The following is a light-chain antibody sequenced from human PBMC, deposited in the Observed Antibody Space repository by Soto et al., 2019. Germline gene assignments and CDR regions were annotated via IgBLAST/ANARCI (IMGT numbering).Light chain of an antibody. CDR1: QSVTISY. J-gene: IGKJ5*01. CDR3: QQRHMWPIT. Sequence: EVMLTQSPGTLSLSPGERATLSCRASQSVTISYLAWFQQKPGQAPRLLIYGARSRATGVPDRFSASGSGTDFTLTISSLEPEDSAVYYCQQRHMWPITFGQGTRLENK. V-gene: IGKV3D-20*02. CDR2: GAR.